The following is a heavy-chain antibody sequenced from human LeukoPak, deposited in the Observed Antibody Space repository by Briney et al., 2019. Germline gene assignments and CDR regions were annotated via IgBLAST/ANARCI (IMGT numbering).Heavy chain of an antibody. V-gene: IGHV1-18*01. Sequence: ASVKVSCKASGYTFTSYGISWVRQAPGQGLEWMGWISAYNGNTSYAQKLQGRVTMTTDTSTSTAYMELRSLRSDDTAVYYCARVTMYYDILTGYFFDYWGQGTLVTVSS. CDR3: ARVTMYYDILTGYFFDY. CDR1: GYTFTSYG. D-gene: IGHD3-9*01. CDR2: ISAYNGNT. J-gene: IGHJ4*02.